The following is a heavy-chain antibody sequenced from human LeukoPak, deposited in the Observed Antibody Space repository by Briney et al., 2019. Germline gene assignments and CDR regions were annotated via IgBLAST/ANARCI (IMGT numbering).Heavy chain of an antibody. D-gene: IGHD1-1*01. V-gene: IGHV3-11*06. J-gene: IGHJ4*02. CDR2: ISSSSSYT. Sequence: GGSLRLSCAASGFTFSDYYMSWIRQAPGKGLEWVSYISSSSSYTKYADSVKGRFTISRDNAKNSLYLQVDSLRAEDTAVYYCARGTGTTAYFDYWGQGTLVTVSS. CDR1: GFTFSDYY. CDR3: ARGTGTTAYFDY.